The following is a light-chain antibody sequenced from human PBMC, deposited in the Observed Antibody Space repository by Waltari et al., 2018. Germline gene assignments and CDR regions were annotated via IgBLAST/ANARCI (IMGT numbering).Light chain of an antibody. V-gene: IGLV2-14*03. CDR1: SSDVGGYNY. CDR3: SSYTSSSTLVV. CDR2: DVS. J-gene: IGLJ2*01. Sequence: QSALTQPASVSGSPGQSITISCTGTSSDVGGYNYVSWYQQHPGKAPKLMIYDVSNRPSVVAKRFSGAKTDNTASLTISRLQAEDEADYYCSSYTSSSTLVVFGGGTKLTVL.